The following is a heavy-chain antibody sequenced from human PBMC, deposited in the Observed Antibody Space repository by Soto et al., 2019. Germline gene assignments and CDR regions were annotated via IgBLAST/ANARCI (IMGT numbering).Heavy chain of an antibody. J-gene: IGHJ4*02. V-gene: IGHV3-30*03. CDR3: ARDEAAGPAVYSFGY. CDR2: ISNDGNDK. D-gene: IGHD2-2*01. Sequence: QVQLVESGGGVVQPGRSLGLSCAASGFTFRTYAMHWVRQAPGKGLEWVAVISNDGNDKHSADTVKGRFTISRDNSKNTLYLQMNSLRAEDTAVYYCARDEAAGPAVYSFGYWGQGTLVTVSS. CDR1: GFTFRTYA.